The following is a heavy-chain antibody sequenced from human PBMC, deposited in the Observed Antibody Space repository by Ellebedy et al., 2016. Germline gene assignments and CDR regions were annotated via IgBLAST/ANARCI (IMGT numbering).Heavy chain of an antibody. D-gene: IGHD4-17*01. CDR2: IYHTGGT. CDR1: GGSMSPYY. CDR3: ARDINADSGDYSYYFDH. J-gene: IGHJ4*02. V-gene: IGHV4-59*12. Sequence: SETLSLXXSVSGGSMSPYYWNWIRQPPGMGLEWLGCIYHTGGTNYNPSLESRITISLDTSKNQFSLRLTSVTAADTAVYYCARDINADSGDYSYYFDHWGQGIMVAVSS.